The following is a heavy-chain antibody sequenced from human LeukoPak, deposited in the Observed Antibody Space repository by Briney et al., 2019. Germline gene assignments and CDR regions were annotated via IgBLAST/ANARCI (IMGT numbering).Heavy chain of an antibody. CDR1: GFTFSSYA. CDR2: ISYDGSNK. Sequence: PGRSLRLSCAASGFTFSSYAMHWVRQAPGKGLEWVAVISYDGSNKYYADSVEGRFTISRDNSKNTLYLQMNSLRAEDTAVYYCARTPLFGSGSYYRKYYFDYWGQGTLVTVSS. J-gene: IGHJ4*02. D-gene: IGHD3-10*01. CDR3: ARTPLFGSGSYYRKYYFDY. V-gene: IGHV3-30-3*01.